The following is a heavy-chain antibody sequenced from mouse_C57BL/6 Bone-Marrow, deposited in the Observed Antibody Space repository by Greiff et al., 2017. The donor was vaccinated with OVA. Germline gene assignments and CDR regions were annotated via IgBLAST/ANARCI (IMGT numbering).Heavy chain of an antibody. V-gene: IGHV1-63*01. CDR1: GYTFTNYW. J-gene: IGHJ1*03. Sequence: VKLQESGAELVRPGTSVKMSCKASGYTFTNYWIGWAKQRPGHGLEWIGDIYPGGGYTNYNEKFKGKATLTADKSSSTAYMQFSSLTSEDSAIYYCARWDYHWYFDVWGTGTTVTVSS. CDR2: IYPGGGYT. D-gene: IGHD2-4*01. CDR3: ARWDYHWYFDV.